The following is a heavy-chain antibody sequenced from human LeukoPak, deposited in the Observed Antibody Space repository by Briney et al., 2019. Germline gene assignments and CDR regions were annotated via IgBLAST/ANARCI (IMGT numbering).Heavy chain of an antibody. CDR1: GFTFSSYG. CDR3: ARGPYLGDFWSGYSRYYFDY. CDR2: IYYSGST. D-gene: IGHD3-3*01. J-gene: IGHJ4*02. Sequence: PGGSLRLSCAASGFTFSSYGMHWIRQPPGKGLEWIGYIYYSGSTNYNPSLKSRVTISVDTSKNQFSLKLSSVTAADTAVYYCARGPYLGDFWSGYSRYYFDYWGQGTLVTVSS. V-gene: IGHV4-59*01.